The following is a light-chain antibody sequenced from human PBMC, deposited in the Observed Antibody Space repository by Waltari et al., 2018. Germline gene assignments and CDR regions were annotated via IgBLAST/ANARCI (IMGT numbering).Light chain of an antibody. CDR3: AAWDDSLSGYVV. CDR2: MNN. CDR1: SSNIGSNY. J-gene: IGLJ2*01. Sequence: QSVLTQPPSASGTPGQRVTISCSGSSSNIGSNYVYCYQQLPGTAPKLLIYMNNQRPSGVPDRFSGSKSGTSASLAISGLRSEDEADYYCAAWDDSLSGYVVFGGGTKLTVL. V-gene: IGLV1-47*01.